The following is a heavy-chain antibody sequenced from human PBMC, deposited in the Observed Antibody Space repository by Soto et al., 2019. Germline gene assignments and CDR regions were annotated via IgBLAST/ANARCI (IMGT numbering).Heavy chain of an antibody. Sequence: SVKFSCKASGGTFSSYAISWVRQAPGQGLECMGGIIPIFGTANYAQKFQGRVTITAXXXXSXXXMXLXXLRXEXTAVYYCARASRGYSYGYSIWGQGTLVTVSS. CDR3: ARASRGYSYGYSI. CDR2: IIPIFGTA. V-gene: IGHV1-69*06. J-gene: IGHJ4*02. CDR1: GGTFSSYA. D-gene: IGHD5-18*01.